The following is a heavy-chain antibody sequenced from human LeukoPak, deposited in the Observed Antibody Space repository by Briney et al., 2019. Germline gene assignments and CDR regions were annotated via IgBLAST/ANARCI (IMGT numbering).Heavy chain of an antibody. V-gene: IGHV1-2*02. Sequence: ASVKVSCKASGYTLTGYYMHWVRQAPGQGLEWMGWINPNSGGTNYAQKFQGRVTMTRDTSISTAYMELSRLRSDDTAVYYCARAPLRGPYSSPHNWFDPWGQGTLVTVSS. CDR1: GYTLTGYY. D-gene: IGHD6-13*01. CDR3: ARAPLRGPYSSPHNWFDP. J-gene: IGHJ5*02. CDR2: INPNSGGT.